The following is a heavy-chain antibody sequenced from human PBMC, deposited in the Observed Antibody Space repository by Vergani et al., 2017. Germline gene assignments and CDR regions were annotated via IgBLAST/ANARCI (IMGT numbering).Heavy chain of an antibody. J-gene: IGHJ5*02. CDR1: GYSFTSYW. V-gene: IGHV5-51*03. CDR2: IYPGDSDT. Sequence: EVQLVQSGAEVKTPGESLKISCKGSGYSFTSYWIGWVRQMPGKGLEWMGIIYPGDSDTRYSPSFQGQVTISADKSISTAYLQWSSLKASDTAMYYCARSDSSGWYGSGSYYLNWFDPWGQGTLVTVSS. CDR3: ARSDSSGWYGSGSYYLNWFDP. D-gene: IGHD3-10*01.